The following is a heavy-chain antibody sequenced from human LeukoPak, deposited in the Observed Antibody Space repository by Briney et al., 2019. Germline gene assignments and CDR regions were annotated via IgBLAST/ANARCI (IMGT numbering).Heavy chain of an antibody. CDR1: GGSISSSSYY. CDR3: ARSTYCSGGSCSHNWFDP. D-gene: IGHD2-15*01. V-gene: IGHV4-39*07. Sequence: SETLSLTCTVSGGSISSSSYYWGWIRQPPGKGLEWIGSIYYSGSTYYNPSLKGRVTISVDTSKNQFSLKLSSVTAADTAVYYCARSTYCSGGSCSHNWFDPWGQGTLVTVSS. CDR2: IYYSGST. J-gene: IGHJ5*02.